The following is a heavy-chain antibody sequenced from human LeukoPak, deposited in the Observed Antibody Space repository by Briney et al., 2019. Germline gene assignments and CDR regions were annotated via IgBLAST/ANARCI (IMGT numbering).Heavy chain of an antibody. J-gene: IGHJ4*02. CDR2: IYYSGST. V-gene: IGHV4-59*08. CDR1: GGSISSYY. Sequence: SETLSLTCTVSGGSISSYYWSWIRQPPGKGLESIGYIYYSGSTNYNPSLKSRVTISVDTSKNQFSLKLSSVTAADTAVYYCARLGYSSSHLDYWGQGTLVTVSS. CDR3: ARLGYSSSHLDY. D-gene: IGHD6-13*01.